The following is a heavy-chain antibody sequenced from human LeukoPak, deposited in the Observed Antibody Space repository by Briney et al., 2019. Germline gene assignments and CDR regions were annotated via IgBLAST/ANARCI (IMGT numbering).Heavy chain of an antibody. J-gene: IGHJ4*02. V-gene: IGHV2-5*02. CDR2: IYWDDDK. D-gene: IGHD3-22*01. CDR3: AQSKYYYGSSGYDFDF. CDR1: GFSLSTSGVG. Sequence: ESGPTLVNPTQTLTLTCTFSGFSLSTSGVGVDWIRQPPGKALEWLAVIYWDDDKRYSPSLKSRLTITKDTSKNQVVLTMTNMDPVDTATYYCAQSKYYYGSSGYDFDFWGQGTLVTVSS.